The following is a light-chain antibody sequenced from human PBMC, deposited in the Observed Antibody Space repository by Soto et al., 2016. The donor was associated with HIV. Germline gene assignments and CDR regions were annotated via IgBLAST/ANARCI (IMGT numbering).Light chain of an antibody. J-gene: IGLJ1*01. CDR1: ALSKQY. CDR2: RDT. Sequence: SYELTQPPSVSVSPGQTARITCSGDALSKQYSSWYQQKPGQAPVLLIYRDTERPSGIPERFSGSSSGTTVTLTISGVQAEDEADYYCLSGDSSWLFYVFGTGNQSHR. V-gene: IGLV3-25*03. CDR3: LSGDSSWLFYV.